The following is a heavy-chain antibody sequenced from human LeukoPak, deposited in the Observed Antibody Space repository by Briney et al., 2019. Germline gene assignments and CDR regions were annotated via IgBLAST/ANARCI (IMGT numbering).Heavy chain of an antibody. CDR3: ASHGDSSGYYDY. CDR2: MNPNSGNT. CDR1: GYTFTSYD. V-gene: IGHV1-8*01. D-gene: IGHD3-22*01. J-gene: IGHJ4*02. Sequence: ASVKVSCKASGYTFTSYDINWVRQATGQGLEWMGWMNPNSGNTGYAQKFQGRVTMTRNTSISTAYMELSSLRSEDTAVYYCASHGDSSGYYDYWGQGTLVTVSS.